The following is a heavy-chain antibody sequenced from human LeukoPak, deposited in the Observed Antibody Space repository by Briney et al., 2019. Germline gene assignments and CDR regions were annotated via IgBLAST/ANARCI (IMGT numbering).Heavy chain of an antibody. Sequence: ASVTVSCKASGFTFTSSAVQWVRQARGQRLEWIGWIVVGSGNTNYAQKFQERVTITRDMSTSTAYMELSSLRSEDTAVYYCAADPSYSGSPWARQVRVFVDYWGQGTLVTVSS. D-gene: IGHD1-26*01. CDR1: GFTFTSSA. CDR3: AADPSYSGSPWARQVRVFVDY. V-gene: IGHV1-58*01. CDR2: IVVGSGNT. J-gene: IGHJ4*02.